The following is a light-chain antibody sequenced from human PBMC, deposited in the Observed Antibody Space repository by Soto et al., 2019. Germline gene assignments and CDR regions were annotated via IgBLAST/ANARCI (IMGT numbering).Light chain of an antibody. V-gene: IGKV2-28*01. Sequence: DIVMTQSPLSLPVTPGEPASISCRSSQSLLHSNGYNYLDWYLQKPGQSPQLLIYLGSSRASGVPDRFSGSGSGIDFTLKISRVEAEDVGVYYCMQALQTPWTFGQGTKVETK. J-gene: IGKJ1*01. CDR2: LGS. CDR1: QSLLHSNGYNY. CDR3: MQALQTPWT.